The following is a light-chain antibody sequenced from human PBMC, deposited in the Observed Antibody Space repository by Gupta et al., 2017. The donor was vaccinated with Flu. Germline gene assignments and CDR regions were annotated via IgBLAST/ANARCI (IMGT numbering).Light chain of an antibody. CDR2: KAS. Sequence: PSTLSASVGDRVTITCRASKSISSSLAWYQQKPGKAPKLLIYKASSLESGVPSRFSGSGSGTEFTLTISSLQPDDFATYYCQQYNTYQWTFGQGTKVEIK. CDR1: KSISSS. V-gene: IGKV1-5*03. J-gene: IGKJ1*01. CDR3: QQYNTYQWT.